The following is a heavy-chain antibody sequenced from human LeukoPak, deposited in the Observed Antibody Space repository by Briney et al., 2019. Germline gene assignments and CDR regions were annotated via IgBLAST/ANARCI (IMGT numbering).Heavy chain of an antibody. D-gene: IGHD3-3*01. J-gene: IGHJ4*02. CDR1: GYTFTRYY. CDR3: ARDLGDDFWSGYTYYFDY. Sequence: ASVKVSCKASGYTFTRYYMHWVRQAPGQGLEWMGWSNPNSGGTNYAQKFQGRVTMTRDTSISTAYMELSRLRSDDTAVYYCARDLGDDFWSGYTYYFDYWGQGTLVTVSS. V-gene: IGHV1-2*02. CDR2: SNPNSGGT.